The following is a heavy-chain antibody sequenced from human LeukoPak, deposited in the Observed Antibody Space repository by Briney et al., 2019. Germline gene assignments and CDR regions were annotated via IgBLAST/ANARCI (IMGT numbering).Heavy chain of an antibody. CDR2: VNPSGGST. CDR1: GYTFTSYY. D-gene: IGHD6-19*01. J-gene: IGHJ4*02. Sequence: ASVKVSCKASGYTFTSYYIHWVRQAPGQGLEWMGIVNPSGGSTSYAQKFQGRVTMTRDTSTITVYMELSSLRSEDTAVYYCARDRPYSSGWYGTDYWGQGTLVTVSS. V-gene: IGHV1-46*01. CDR3: ARDRPYSSGWYGTDY.